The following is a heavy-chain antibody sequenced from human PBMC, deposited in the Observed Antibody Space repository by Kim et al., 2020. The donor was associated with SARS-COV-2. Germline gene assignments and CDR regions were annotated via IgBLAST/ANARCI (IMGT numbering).Heavy chain of an antibody. CDR3: ARVVAVAPRYFDY. J-gene: IGHJ4*02. CDR1: NGFLKNYY. CDR2: IFYNGSP. V-gene: IGHV4-59*01. Sequence: SETLSLTCTVSNGFLKNYYWSWIRQPPGKGLEWLGNIFYNGSPNYNPSLESRVTMSVDTSQNQFSLKLRSMTDADTAVYYCARVVAVAPRYFDYWGQGIL. D-gene: IGHD6-19*01.